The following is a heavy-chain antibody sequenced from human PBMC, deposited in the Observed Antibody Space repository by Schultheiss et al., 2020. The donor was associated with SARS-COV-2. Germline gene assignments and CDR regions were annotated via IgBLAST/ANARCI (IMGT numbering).Heavy chain of an antibody. D-gene: IGHD1-1*01. J-gene: IGHJ6*02. CDR2: INPSGGST. CDR1: GYTFTSYY. V-gene: IGHV1-46*01. Sequence: ASVKVSCKASGYTFTSYYMHWVRQAPGQGLEWMGIINPSGGSTSYAQKFQGRVTMTRDTSTSTVFMDLSSLRSEDTAVYYCASGERSTDGMDVWGQGTTVTVSS. CDR3: ASGERSTDGMDV.